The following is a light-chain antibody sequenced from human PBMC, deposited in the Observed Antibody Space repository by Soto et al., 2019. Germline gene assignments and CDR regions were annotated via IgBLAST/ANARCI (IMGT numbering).Light chain of an antibody. J-gene: IGKJ1*01. Sequence: DMQMAQSPACLSESVGDRVTISCRASQSISTYLNWYQQKPGTAPKLLIYRAYSVKSGVPQRFSGSGSGRDFTLTISSLRPEDMATYFCQHSYSSPPWTFGQGNKVDI. CDR1: QSISTY. V-gene: IGKV1-39*01. CDR2: RAY. CDR3: QHSYSSPPWT.